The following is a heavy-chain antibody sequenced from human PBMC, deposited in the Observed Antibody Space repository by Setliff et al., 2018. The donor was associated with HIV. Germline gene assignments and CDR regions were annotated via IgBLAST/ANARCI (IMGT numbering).Heavy chain of an antibody. CDR2: IYHSGST. CDR1: GGSISSGGYS. V-gene: IGHV4-30-2*01. Sequence: SETLSLTCAVSGGSISSGGYSWSWIRQPPGKGLEWIGYIYHSGSTNYNPPLKSRHTISVDTSKRQFSLNSSSVTAADTAVYFCARGIGLRPFDAWGQGTLVTVSS. J-gene: IGHJ4*02. CDR3: ARGIGLRPFDA. D-gene: IGHD4-17*01.